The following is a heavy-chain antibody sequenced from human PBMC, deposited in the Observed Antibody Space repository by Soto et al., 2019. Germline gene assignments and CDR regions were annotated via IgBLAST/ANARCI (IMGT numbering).Heavy chain of an antibody. V-gene: IGHV3-74*01. J-gene: IGHJ5*02. CDR2: INSDGSST. D-gene: IGHD3-22*01. Sequence: LRLSCAASGFTFSSYWMHWVRQAPGKGLVWVSRINSDGSSTSYADSVKGRFTISRDNAKNTLYLQMNSLRAEDTAVYYCARQTMRGKWFDPWGQGTLVTVSS. CDR3: ARQTMRGKWFDP. CDR1: GFTFSSYW.